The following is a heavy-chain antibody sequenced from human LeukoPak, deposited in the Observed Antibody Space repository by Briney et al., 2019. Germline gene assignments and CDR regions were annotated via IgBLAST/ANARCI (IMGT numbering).Heavy chain of an antibody. V-gene: IGHV5-51*01. CDR1: EYTFISYW. CDR3: AGSGRGDWFDP. J-gene: IGHJ5*02. D-gene: IGHD3-10*01. Sequence: GESLKISCKGSEYTFISYWIGWVRQMPGKGLEWMGIIYPGDSDTRYSPSFQGHVTISVDKSISTAYLQWSSLKASDTAMYYCAGSGRGDWFDPWGQGTLVTVSS. CDR2: IYPGDSDT.